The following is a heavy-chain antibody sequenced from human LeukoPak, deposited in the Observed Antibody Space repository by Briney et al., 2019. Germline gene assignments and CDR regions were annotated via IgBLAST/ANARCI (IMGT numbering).Heavy chain of an antibody. D-gene: IGHD3-22*01. J-gene: IGHJ4*02. CDR2: INPNSGGT. CDR1: GCTFTGFY. V-gene: IGHV1-2*02. Sequence: ASVKVSCKASGCTFTGFYMHWVRQAPGQGLEWMGWINPNSGGTNFAQKFQGRVTMTRDTSISTAYMELSRLRSDDTAVYYCARALRYYSDSSGYAFDYWGQGTLVTVSS. CDR3: ARALRYYSDSSGYAFDY.